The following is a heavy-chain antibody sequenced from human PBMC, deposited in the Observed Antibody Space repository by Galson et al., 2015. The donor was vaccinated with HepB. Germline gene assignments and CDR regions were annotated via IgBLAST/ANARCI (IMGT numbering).Heavy chain of an antibody. J-gene: IGHJ4*02. Sequence: SLRLSCAASGFIFSNYGMQWVRQAPGKGLEWVAHIWYDGTYKHYADSVKGRFTISRDNAKNTRFLQMNSLRAEDTAVYYCASDAGNGGSQYWGQGTLVSVSS. CDR3: ASDAGNGGSQY. CDR2: IWYDGTYK. V-gene: IGHV3-33*01. D-gene: IGHD2-8*01. CDR1: GFIFSNYG.